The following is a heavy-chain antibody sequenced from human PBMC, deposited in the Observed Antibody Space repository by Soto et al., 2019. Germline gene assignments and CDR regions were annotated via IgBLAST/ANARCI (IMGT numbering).Heavy chain of an antibody. CDR2: IIPIFGTA. CDR3: ARDNGYVTSGQNNWFDP. V-gene: IGHV1-69*01. D-gene: IGHD5-12*01. CDR1: GGTLSSYA. J-gene: IGHJ5*02. Sequence: QVQLVQSGAEVKKPGSSVKVSCKASGGTLSSYAISWVRQAPGQGLEWMGGIIPIFGTANYAQKFQGRVTITADESTSTAYMELSSLRSEDTAVYYWARDNGYVTSGQNNWFDPWGQGTLVTVSA.